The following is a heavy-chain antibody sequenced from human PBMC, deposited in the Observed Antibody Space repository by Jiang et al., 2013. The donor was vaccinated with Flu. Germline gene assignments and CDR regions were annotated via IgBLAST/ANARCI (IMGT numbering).Heavy chain of an antibody. CDR1: SGSISSHY. J-gene: IGHJ6*01. CDR3: ARSYCGGDCYSMFGYSYYGMDV. V-gene: IGHV4-59*08. D-gene: IGHD2-21*02. Sequence: GPGLVKPSETLSLTCTVSSGSISSHYWSWIRQPPGKGLEWIGYIHNSGTTNYNPSLKSRVTISIDTSTNQFSLKLISVTAPDTAVYYCARSYCGGDCYSMFGYSYYGMDVW. CDR2: IHNSGTT.